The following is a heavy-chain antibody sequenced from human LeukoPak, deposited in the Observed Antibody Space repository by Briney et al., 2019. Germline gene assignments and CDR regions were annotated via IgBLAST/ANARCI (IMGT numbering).Heavy chain of an antibody. Sequence: RASVKVSCKASGYTFTGYYMHWVRQAPGQGLEWMGWINPNSGGTNYAQKFQGRVTMTRDTSISTAYMELSRLRSDDTAVYYCARDRDSLLPPRDYWGQGTLVTVSS. J-gene: IGHJ4*02. CDR3: ARDRDSLLPPRDY. V-gene: IGHV1-2*02. CDR1: GYTFTGYY. CDR2: INPNSGGT. D-gene: IGHD1-26*01.